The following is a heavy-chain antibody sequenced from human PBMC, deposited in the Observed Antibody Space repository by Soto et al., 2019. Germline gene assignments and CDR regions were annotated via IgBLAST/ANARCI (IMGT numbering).Heavy chain of an antibody. V-gene: IGHV1-3*01. CDR3: ASLRDFHCSSTSCSNYYYYGMDV. J-gene: IGHJ6*02. Sequence: ASVKVSCKASGYTFTSYAMHWVRQAPGQRLEWMGWINAGNGNTKYSQKFQGRVTITRDTSASTAYMELSSLRSEDTAVYYCASLRDFHCSSTSCSNYYYYGMDVWGQGTTVTVSS. CDR2: INAGNGNT. D-gene: IGHD2-2*01. CDR1: GYTFTSYA.